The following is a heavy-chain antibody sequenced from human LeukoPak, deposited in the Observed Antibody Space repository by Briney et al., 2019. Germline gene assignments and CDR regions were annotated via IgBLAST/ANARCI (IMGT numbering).Heavy chain of an antibody. J-gene: IGHJ6*03. CDR3: ASGSGYCSGGSCWTNYYCYMDV. D-gene: IGHD2-15*01. CDR1: GGSISSYY. V-gene: IGHV4-59*01. CDR2: IYYSGST. Sequence: PSETLSLTCTVSGGSISSYYWSWIRQPPGKGLEWIGYIYYSGSTNYNPSLKSRVTISVDTSKNQFSLKLSSVTAADTAVYYCASGSGYCSGGSCWTNYYCYMDVWGKGTTVTVSS.